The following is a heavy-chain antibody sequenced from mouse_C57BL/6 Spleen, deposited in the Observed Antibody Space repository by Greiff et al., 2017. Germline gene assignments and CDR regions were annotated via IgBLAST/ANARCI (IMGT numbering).Heavy chain of an antibody. Sequence: EVKLVESGPGLVQPSQSLSLTCSVTGYSLTSGYYWNWIRQFPGNKLEWMGYISYDGSNNYNPSLNNRISITRDTSKNQFFLKLNSVTTEDTATYYCAKGYGSSFLFDYWGQGTTLTVAS. CDR1: GYSLTSGYY. J-gene: IGHJ2*01. CDR3: AKGYGSSFLFDY. D-gene: IGHD1-1*01. CDR2: ISYDGSN. V-gene: IGHV3-6*01.